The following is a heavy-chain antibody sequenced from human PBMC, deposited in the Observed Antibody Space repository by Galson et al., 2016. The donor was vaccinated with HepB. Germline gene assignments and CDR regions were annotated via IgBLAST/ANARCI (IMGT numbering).Heavy chain of an antibody. CDR1: GYIFTSYH. J-gene: IGHJ4*02. V-gene: IGHV1-18*01. CDR2: INGFQGNT. D-gene: IGHD4-17*01. CDR3: VRHTGDDYFDY. Sequence: SVKVSCKASGYIFTSYHISWVRQAPGQGLEWMGWINGFQGNTIYAQRFQGRVTMSTDKSTTTAYLDLRSLRPDDTAVYYCVRHTGDDYFDYWGQGTLVTVSS.